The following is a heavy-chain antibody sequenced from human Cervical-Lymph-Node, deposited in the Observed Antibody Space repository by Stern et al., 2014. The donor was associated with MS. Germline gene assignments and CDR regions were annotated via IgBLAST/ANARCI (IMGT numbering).Heavy chain of an antibody. CDR1: GGSISIYY. V-gene: IGHV4-4*08. D-gene: IGHD6-13*01. J-gene: IGHJ4*02. CDR3: AREYSSFDY. Sequence: LQLQESGPGLVRPSETLSLTCAVSGGSISIYYWHWIRQSPGKGRRWLGFTNPGVSPSYTPSLRTRVTISVDTSKNHFSLRLNSVTAADTGVYYCAREYSSFDYWGQGTLVTVSS. CDR2: TNPGVSP.